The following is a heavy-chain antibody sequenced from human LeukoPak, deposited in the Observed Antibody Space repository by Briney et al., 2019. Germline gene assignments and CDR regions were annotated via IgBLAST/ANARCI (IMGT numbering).Heavy chain of an antibody. D-gene: IGHD6-19*01. J-gene: IGHJ6*03. CDR2: IYTSGST. CDR3: AREGQQWLAYYYYYYMYG. Sequence: PSQTLSLTCTVSGGSISSGSYYWSWIRQPAGKGLEWFGRIYTSGSTNYNPSLKSRVTISVDTSKNQFSLKLSSVTAADTAVYYRAREGQQWLAYYYYYYMYGWGKGTTVTISS. V-gene: IGHV4-61*02. CDR1: GGSISSGSYY.